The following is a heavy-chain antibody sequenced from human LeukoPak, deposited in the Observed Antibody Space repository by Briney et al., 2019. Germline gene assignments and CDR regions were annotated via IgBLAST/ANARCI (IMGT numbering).Heavy chain of an antibody. D-gene: IGHD3-22*01. J-gene: IGHJ4*02. CDR1: GYTFIGYY. Sequence: ASVKVSCKASGYTFIGYYIHWVRQAPGQGLEWMGWINPNTGGTNYAQKFQGGVTLTKDTSISTAYMDLNRLTSDDTAVYYCARGGGSHYDSSGYFEFDRWGQGTLVTVSS. CDR3: ARGGGSHYDSSGYFEFDR. CDR2: INPNTGGT. V-gene: IGHV1-2*02.